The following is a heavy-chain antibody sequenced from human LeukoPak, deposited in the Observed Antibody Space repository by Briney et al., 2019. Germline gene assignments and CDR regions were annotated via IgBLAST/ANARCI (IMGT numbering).Heavy chain of an antibody. D-gene: IGHD3-22*01. J-gene: IGHJ4*02. CDR2: ISGSGGST. V-gene: IGHV3-23*01. Sequence: GASLRLSCAASGFTFSSYAMSWVRQAPGKGLEWVSAISGSGGSTYYADSVKGRFTISRDNSKNTLYLQMNSLRAEDTAVYYCAKPYYYDSSGFHFDYWGQGTLDTVSS. CDR3: AKPYYYDSSGFHFDY. CDR1: GFTFSSYA.